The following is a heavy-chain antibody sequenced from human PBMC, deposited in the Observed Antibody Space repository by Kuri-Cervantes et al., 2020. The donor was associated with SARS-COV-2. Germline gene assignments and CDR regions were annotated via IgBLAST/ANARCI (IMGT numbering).Heavy chain of an antibody. D-gene: IGHD1-26*01. J-gene: IGHJ4*02. CDR1: GFTFSSYA. V-gene: IGHV3-30*04. Sequence: GGSLRLSCAASGFTFSSYAMHWVRQAPGKGLEWVAVISYDGSNKYYADSVKGRFTISRDNSENTLYLQMNSLRAEDTAVYYCARSGSGSYYGHFDYWGQGTLVTVSS. CDR3: ARSGSGSYYGHFDY. CDR2: ISYDGSNK.